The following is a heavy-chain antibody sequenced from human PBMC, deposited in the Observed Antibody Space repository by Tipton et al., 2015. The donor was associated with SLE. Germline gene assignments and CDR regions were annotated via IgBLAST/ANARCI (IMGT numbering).Heavy chain of an antibody. CDR3: ARGLYGSIVVVLTEYYYYGMDV. CDR1: GGSISSYY. Sequence: TLSLTCTVSGGSISSYYWSWIRQPAGKGLEWIGEINHSGSTNYNPSLKSRVTISVDTSKNQFSLKLSSVTAADTAVYYCARGLYGSIVVVLTEYYYYGMDVWGQGTTVTVSS. CDR2: INHSGST. V-gene: IGHV4-34*01. J-gene: IGHJ6*02. D-gene: IGHD2-15*01.